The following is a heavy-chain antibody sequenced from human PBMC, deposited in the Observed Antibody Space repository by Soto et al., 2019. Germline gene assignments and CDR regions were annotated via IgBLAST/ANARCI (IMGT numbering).Heavy chain of an antibody. CDR2: IYYSGST. D-gene: IGHD3-10*01. J-gene: IGHJ3*02. V-gene: IGHV4-59*01. CDR1: GGPISRDS. CDR3: ARRYGSAFAI. Sequence: GPLPLTRTVPGGPISRDSGSWIRQPPGKGLEWIGYIYYSGSTNYNPSLKSRVTISVDTSKNQFSLNLSSVTAADTAVYYCARRYGSAFAIWGQGTMVS.